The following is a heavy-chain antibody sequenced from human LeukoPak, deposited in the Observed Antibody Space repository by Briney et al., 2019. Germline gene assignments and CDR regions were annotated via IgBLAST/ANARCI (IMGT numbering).Heavy chain of an antibody. CDR1: GFTFSSYG. J-gene: IGHJ4*02. CDR3: ARGPDYYDSSGYPFDY. CDR2: ISYDGSNK. V-gene: IGHV3-30*03. D-gene: IGHD3-22*01. Sequence: GGSLRLSCAASGFTFSSYGMHWVRQAPGKGLEWVAVISYDGSNKYYADSVKGRSTISRDNSKNTLYLQMNSLRAEDTAVYYCARGPDYYDSSGYPFDYWGQGTLVTVSS.